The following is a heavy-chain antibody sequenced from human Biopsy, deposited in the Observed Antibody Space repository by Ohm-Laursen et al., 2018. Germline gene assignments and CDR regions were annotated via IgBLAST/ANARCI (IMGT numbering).Heavy chain of an antibody. CDR1: GFSFTGYY. J-gene: IGHJ4*02. Sequence: SSVKVSCKASGFSFTGYYIHWVRQAPGQGLEWMGWSSPKSGGTNYAQKFQGNITVTKSTSMSTAYMEMSRLRSDDTAVYYCALQSVAQMKNFDYWGQGTLVTVSS. V-gene: IGHV1-2*02. CDR2: SSPKSGGT. CDR3: ALQSVAQMKNFDY. D-gene: IGHD6-19*01.